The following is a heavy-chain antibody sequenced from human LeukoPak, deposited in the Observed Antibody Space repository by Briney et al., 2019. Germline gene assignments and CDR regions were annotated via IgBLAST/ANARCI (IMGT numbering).Heavy chain of an antibody. CDR1: GFTFSSYA. V-gene: IGHV3-30-3*01. D-gene: IGHD1-26*01. Sequence: GGSLRLSCAASGFTFSSYAMHWVRQAPGKGLEWVAVISYDGSNKYYADSVKGRFTISRDNSKNTLYLQRNSLRAEDTAVYYCASATIGGSYHRLYTGYWGQGTLVTVSS. CDR3: ASATIGGSYHRLYTGY. J-gene: IGHJ4*02. CDR2: ISYDGSNK.